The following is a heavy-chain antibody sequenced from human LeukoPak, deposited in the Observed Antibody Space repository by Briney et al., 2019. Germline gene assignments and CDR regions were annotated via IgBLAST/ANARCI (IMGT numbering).Heavy chain of an antibody. Sequence: ASVKVSCRASGYSFTSHYMHWVRQAPGQGLEWMGIINPSAGSTSYPQKFQGRVTMTRDTSTSTVYMELSSLRSEDTAVYYCAAPRASGFVENFWSGPLDFWGQGTLVTVSS. CDR3: AAPRASGFVENFWSGPLDF. D-gene: IGHD3-3*01. CDR2: INPSAGST. CDR1: GYSFTSHY. J-gene: IGHJ4*02. V-gene: IGHV1-46*01.